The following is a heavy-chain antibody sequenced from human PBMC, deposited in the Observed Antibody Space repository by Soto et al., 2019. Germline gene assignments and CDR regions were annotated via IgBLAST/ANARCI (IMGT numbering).Heavy chain of an antibody. CDR2: IIPILGTA. J-gene: IGHJ6*02. CDR3: ARAGVIQNYGMDV. V-gene: IGHV1-69*13. Sequence: SVKVSCKASGGTFSSYAISWVRQAPGQGLEWMGGIIPILGTANYAQKFQGRVTITADESTSTAYMELSSLRSEDTAVYYCARAGVIQNYGMDVWGQGTTVTVSS. CDR1: GGTFSSYA. D-gene: IGHD5-18*01.